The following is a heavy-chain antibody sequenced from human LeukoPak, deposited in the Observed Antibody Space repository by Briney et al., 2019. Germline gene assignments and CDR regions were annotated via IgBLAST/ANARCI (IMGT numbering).Heavy chain of an antibody. CDR1: GFTFSSYS. CDR3: AKGYEGDWFDP. V-gene: IGHV3-48*01. CDR2: ISSSSSTI. D-gene: IGHD5-12*01. J-gene: IGHJ5*02. Sequence: GGSLRLSCAASGFTFSSYSMNWVRQAPGKGLEWVSYISSSSSTIYYADSVKGRFTISRDNAKNSLYLQMNSLRAEDTAVYYCAKGYEGDWFDPWGQGTLVTVSS.